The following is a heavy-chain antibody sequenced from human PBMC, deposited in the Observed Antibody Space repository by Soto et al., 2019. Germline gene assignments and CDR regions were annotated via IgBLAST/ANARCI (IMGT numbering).Heavy chain of an antibody. V-gene: IGHV4-30-4*01. CDR2: TCYSGST. Sequence: QVQLQESGPGLVKPSQTLSLTCAVSGGSFSSGDDYWSWIRQPPGQGLEWIGNTCYSGSTYYNPSLKSRVTISVDTSKNQFTLKLTSETAADTVVYYCARGRYYDYSGYFHWGQGTLVTVSS. CDR3: ARGRYYDYSGYFH. D-gene: IGHD3-22*01. J-gene: IGHJ4*01. CDR1: GGSFSSGDDY.